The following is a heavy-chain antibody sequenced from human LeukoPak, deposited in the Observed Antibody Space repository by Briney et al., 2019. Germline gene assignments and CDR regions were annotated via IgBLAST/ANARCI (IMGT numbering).Heavy chain of an antibody. D-gene: IGHD6-13*01. CDR2: IYYSGST. CDR3: ARWAGAAAAYFDY. V-gene: IGHV4-59*01. J-gene: IGHJ4*02. Sequence: PSETLSLTCTVSGGSISSYYWSWIRQPPGKGLEWIGYIYYSGSTNYNPSLKSRVTISVDTSKNQFSLKLSSVTAADTAVYYCARWAGAAAAYFDYWGQGTLVTVSS. CDR1: GGSISSYY.